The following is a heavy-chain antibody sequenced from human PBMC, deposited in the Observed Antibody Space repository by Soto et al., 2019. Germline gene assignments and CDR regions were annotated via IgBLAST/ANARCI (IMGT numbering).Heavy chain of an antibody. J-gene: IGHJ3*02. Sequence: QVQLQESGPGQVKTSQTLSLTCIVSGGSISSGGYYWSWVRQHPGKGLEWIGYIHYSGSTYYNPSLSSRLTISVDTSKNHFALKLSSVTAADTAVYFCARDGRDVLTGYHDASDILGQGTLVSVSS. CDR2: IHYSGST. D-gene: IGHD3-9*01. CDR1: GGSISSGGYY. CDR3: ARDGRDVLTGYHDASDI. V-gene: IGHV4-31*03.